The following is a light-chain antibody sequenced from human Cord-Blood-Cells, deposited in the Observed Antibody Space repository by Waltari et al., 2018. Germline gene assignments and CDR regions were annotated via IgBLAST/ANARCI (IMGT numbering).Light chain of an antibody. V-gene: IGKV3-20*01. CDR3: QQYGSSPWT. J-gene: IGKJ1*01. CDR1: QSVSSSY. CDR2: GAS. Sequence: EIVLTQSPGTLSSSPGERANLSCRASQSVSSSYLAWYQQKPGQAPRLLIYGASSRATGIPDRFSGSGSGTDFTLTISRLEPEDFAVYYCQQYGSSPWTFGQGTKVEIK.